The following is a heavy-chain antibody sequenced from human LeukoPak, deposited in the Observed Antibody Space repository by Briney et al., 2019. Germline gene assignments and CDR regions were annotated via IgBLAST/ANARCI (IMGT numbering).Heavy chain of an antibody. CDR3: ARARYCSSTTCHGNDN. V-gene: IGHV3-74*01. D-gene: IGHD2-2*01. Sequence: GGSLRLSCAASGFTLSSYWIHWLRHAPGKGLVWVLRINGDGSSTSYADSVKGRFTISRDNAKNTLYLQMNSLRAEDTALYFCARARYCSSTTCHGNDNWGQGTLVTVSS. CDR1: GFTLSSYW. CDR2: INGDGSST. J-gene: IGHJ4*02.